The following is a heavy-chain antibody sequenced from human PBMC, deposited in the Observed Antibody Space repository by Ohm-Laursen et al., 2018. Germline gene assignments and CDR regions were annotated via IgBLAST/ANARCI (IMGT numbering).Heavy chain of an antibody. CDR2: ISRNSGSI. J-gene: IGHJ6*02. V-gene: IGHV3-9*01. D-gene: IGHD3-10*01. Sequence: SSLRLSCAASGFTVDDYAMHWVRPAPGKGLAWVSGISRNSGSIGYADSVKGRFTISRDNAKNSLYLQMNSLRAEDTALYCCAKDSSGGYYGMHVWGQWTTVTVSS. CDR1: GFTVDDYA. CDR3: AKDSSGGYYGMHV.